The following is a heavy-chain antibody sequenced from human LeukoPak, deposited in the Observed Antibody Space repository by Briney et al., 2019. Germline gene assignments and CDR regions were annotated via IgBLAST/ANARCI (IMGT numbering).Heavy chain of an antibody. Sequence: PETLSLTCAVYGGSFSGYYWSWIRQPPGKGLEWIGEINHSGSTNYNPSRKSRGTISVDTSKNQFSLKLSSVAAAETAEYYCARHGVRRARTTGRWLQSYVDYWGQGTLVTVSS. CDR3: ARHGVRRARTTGRWLQSYVDY. CDR2: INHSGST. J-gene: IGHJ4*02. D-gene: IGHD5-24*01. V-gene: IGHV4-34*01. CDR1: GGSFSGYY.